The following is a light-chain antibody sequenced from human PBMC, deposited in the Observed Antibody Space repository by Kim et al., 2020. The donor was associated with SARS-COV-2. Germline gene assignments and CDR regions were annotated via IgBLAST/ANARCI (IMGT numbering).Light chain of an antibody. V-gene: IGKV3-15*01. J-gene: IGKJ4*01. Sequence: EIVLTQSPATLSVSPGERATLSCRASQSVNSNLAWYQQQPGQAPRLLLYDASNRATGIPARFSGGGSGTEFTLTISSLQSEDFAVYYCQQHSSWPLTFGEGTKLEIK. CDR3: QQHSSWPLT. CDR1: QSVNSN. CDR2: DAS.